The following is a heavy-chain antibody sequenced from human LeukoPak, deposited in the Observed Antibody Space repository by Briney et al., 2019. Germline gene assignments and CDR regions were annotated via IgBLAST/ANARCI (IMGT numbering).Heavy chain of an antibody. J-gene: IGHJ4*02. CDR1: GFIFSTSG. CDR3: GKHCDD. Sequence: GSLRLSCAASGFIFSTSGVSWVRQAPGKGLEWVSSIGGTGTDRYYAGSVKGRFTISRDNSKNTVYLQMNSLRAEDTAIYYCGKHCDDCGQGSLVTVSS. CDR2: IGGTGTDR. V-gene: IGHV3-23*01.